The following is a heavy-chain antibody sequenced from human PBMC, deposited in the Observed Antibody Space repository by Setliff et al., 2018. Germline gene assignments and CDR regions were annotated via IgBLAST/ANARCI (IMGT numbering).Heavy chain of an antibody. Sequence: ASVKVSCKASGYTFTSYGISWVRQAPGQGLEWMGWISAYNANTNYEQKLQGRVTMTTDTSTSTAYMELRSLRSDDTAVYYCARDKAKWLVFNRWFGPWGQGTLVTVSS. CDR1: GYTFTSYG. CDR2: ISAYNANT. V-gene: IGHV1-18*01. CDR3: ARDKAKWLVFNRWFGP. J-gene: IGHJ5*02. D-gene: IGHD6-19*01.